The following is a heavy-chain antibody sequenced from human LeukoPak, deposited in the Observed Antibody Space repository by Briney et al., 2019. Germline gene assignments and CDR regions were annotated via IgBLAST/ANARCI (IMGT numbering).Heavy chain of an antibody. CDR1: GFSFSNYD. Sequence: PGSSLRLSCAASGFSFSNYDMHWVRQAPGKGLEWVAVIWYDGSNKYYADSVKGRFTISRDNSKNTSYLQMNSLRVEDTAVYYCARGDPTVTTKQNFDYWGQGTLVTVSS. J-gene: IGHJ4*02. CDR3: ARGDPTVTTKQNFDY. V-gene: IGHV3-33*01. CDR2: IWYDGSNK. D-gene: IGHD4-17*01.